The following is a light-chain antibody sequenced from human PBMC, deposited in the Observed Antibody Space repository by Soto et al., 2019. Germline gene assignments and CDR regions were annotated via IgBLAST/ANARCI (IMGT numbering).Light chain of an antibody. CDR1: QSVGSY. CDR2: GAS. Sequence: ELVMTQSPATLSVSPGERAPLSCRASQSVGSYLAWYQPNPGQAPSLLIYGASSRATGIPDRFGGSGSGTDFTLTIRRLEPEDFAVYYCQQCGSSSTFGQGTRLEIK. J-gene: IGKJ5*01. CDR3: QQCGSSST. V-gene: IGKV3-20*01.